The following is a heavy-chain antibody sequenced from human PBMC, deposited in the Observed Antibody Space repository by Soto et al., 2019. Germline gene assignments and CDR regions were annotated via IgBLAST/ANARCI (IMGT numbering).Heavy chain of an antibody. CDR1: GYTFTGYY. CDR3: ASDLVRGYYDFWSGSPISNGMDV. D-gene: IGHD3-3*01. Sequence: ASVKVSCKASGYTFTGYYMHWVRQAPGQGLEWMGWINPNSGGTNYAQKFQGWVTMTRDTSISTAYMELSRLRSDDTAVYYCASDLVRGYYDFWSGSPISNGMDVWGQGTTVTVSS. V-gene: IGHV1-2*04. CDR2: INPNSGGT. J-gene: IGHJ6*02.